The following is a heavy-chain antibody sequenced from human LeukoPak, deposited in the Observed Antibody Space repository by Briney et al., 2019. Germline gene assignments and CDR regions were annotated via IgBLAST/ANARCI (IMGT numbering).Heavy chain of an antibody. J-gene: IGHJ4*02. CDR2: ISYDGSNK. CDR1: GFTVSSYA. Sequence: GGSLRLSCAASGFTVSSYAMHWVRQAPGKGLEWVAVISYDGSNKYYADSVKGRFTISRDNSKNTLYLQMNSLRAEDTAVYYCASRNPYSSSWFDYWGQGTLVTVSS. CDR3: ASRNPYSSSWFDY. D-gene: IGHD6-13*01. V-gene: IGHV3-30-3*01.